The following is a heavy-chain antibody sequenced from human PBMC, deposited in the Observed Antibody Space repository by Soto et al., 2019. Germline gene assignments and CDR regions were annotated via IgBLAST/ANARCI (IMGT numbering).Heavy chain of an antibody. Sequence: QVQLVESGGGVVQPGRSLRLSCAASGFTFSSYAMHWVRQAPGKGLEWVAGISYDGSNKYYADSVKGRFTISRDNSKNTLYLQMNSLRAEDTAVYYCARDHYDSSGYYLYYFDYWGQGTLVTVSS. V-gene: IGHV3-30-3*01. CDR2: ISYDGSNK. CDR1: GFTFSSYA. J-gene: IGHJ4*02. D-gene: IGHD3-22*01. CDR3: ARDHYDSSGYYLYYFDY.